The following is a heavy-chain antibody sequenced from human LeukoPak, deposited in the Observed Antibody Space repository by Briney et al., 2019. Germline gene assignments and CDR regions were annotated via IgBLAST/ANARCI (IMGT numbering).Heavy chain of an antibody. Sequence: GGSLRLSCAASGFTFSFYAMSWVRQAPGKGLEWVSTISDVGGSTYYADSAKGRFTISRDNSKNTLYLQMNSLRAEDTAVYYCAKRGWYYYDGSGYPNPIDYWGQGTLVTVSS. V-gene: IGHV3-23*01. CDR2: ISDVGGST. CDR3: AKRGWYYYDGSGYPNPIDY. CDR1: GFTFSFYA. D-gene: IGHD3-22*01. J-gene: IGHJ4*02.